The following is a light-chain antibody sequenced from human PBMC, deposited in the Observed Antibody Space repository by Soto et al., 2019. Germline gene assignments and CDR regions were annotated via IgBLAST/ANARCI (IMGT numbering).Light chain of an antibody. Sequence: DIQMTQSPFTLSASVGDRVTITCRASQSIGGWLAWYQQKPGKAPKLLIYDASSLQSGVPSRFSGRGSGTEFTLTISSLQPDDFATYYCQQFQSFSRTFGQGTKVDIK. CDR3: QQFQSFSRT. CDR1: QSIGGW. J-gene: IGKJ1*01. V-gene: IGKV1-5*01. CDR2: DAS.